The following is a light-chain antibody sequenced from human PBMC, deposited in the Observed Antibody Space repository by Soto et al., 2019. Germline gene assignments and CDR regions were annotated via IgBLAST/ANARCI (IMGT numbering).Light chain of an antibody. CDR1: QSVSSS. V-gene: IGKV3-11*01. Sequence: IVFTQSPATLSLSPGERATLSSRARQSVSSSLAWYQQKPGQAPRLLIYEASNRATGIPARFSGSGSGTDFTLTISSLEPEDCAVDYCQQRSNWPITFGQGTRLEIK. J-gene: IGKJ5*01. CDR3: QQRSNWPIT. CDR2: EAS.